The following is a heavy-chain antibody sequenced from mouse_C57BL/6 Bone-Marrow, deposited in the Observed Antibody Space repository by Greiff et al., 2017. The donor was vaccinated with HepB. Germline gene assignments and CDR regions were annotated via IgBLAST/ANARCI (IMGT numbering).Heavy chain of an antibody. CDR3: ARDYYGSSYRNYFDY. CDR1: GYTFTSYC. Sequence: EVQLQESGAELVRPGSSVKMSCKTSGYTFTSYCINWVKQRPGQGREGIGYINIGNGYTEYNEKFKGKATLTSDTSSSTAYMQLSSLTSEDSAIYFCARDYYGSSYRNYFDYWGQGTTLTVSS. D-gene: IGHD1-1*01. V-gene: IGHV1-58*01. J-gene: IGHJ2*01. CDR2: INIGNGYT.